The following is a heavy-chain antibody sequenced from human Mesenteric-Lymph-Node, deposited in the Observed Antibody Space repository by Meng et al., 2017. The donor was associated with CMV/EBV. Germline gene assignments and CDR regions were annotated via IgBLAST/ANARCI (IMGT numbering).Heavy chain of an antibody. V-gene: IGHV3-30*02. Sequence: GESLKISCAASGFTFNTYGLHWVRQAPGKGLEWVAFIQYDGSYKSYADSMKGRFTISRDNSKSTLYLQMSSLRAEDTAVYYCATVLDSSSYYFDYWGQGTLVTVSS. CDR3: ATVLDSSSYYFDY. J-gene: IGHJ4*02. CDR1: GFTFNTYG. CDR2: IQYDGSYK. D-gene: IGHD6-6*01.